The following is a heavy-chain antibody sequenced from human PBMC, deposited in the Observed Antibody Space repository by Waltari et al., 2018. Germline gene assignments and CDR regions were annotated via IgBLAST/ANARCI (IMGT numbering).Heavy chain of an antibody. Sequence: GQLQESGPGLVKPSQTLSLTCTVSGGSISRGDYYWSWIRQPPGKGLEWIGYIYYSGSTYYNPSLKSRVTISVDTSKNQFSLKLSSVTAADTAVYYCARDHGDTAMGGAYWFDPWGQGTLVTVSS. J-gene: IGHJ5*02. CDR3: ARDHGDTAMGGAYWFDP. D-gene: IGHD5-18*01. CDR1: GGSISRGDYY. CDR2: IYYSGST. V-gene: IGHV4-30-4*08.